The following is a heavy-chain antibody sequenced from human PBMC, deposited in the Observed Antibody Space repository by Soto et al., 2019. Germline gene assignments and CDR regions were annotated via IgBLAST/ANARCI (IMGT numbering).Heavy chain of an antibody. CDR3: ARGGGMATTREDDAFDI. V-gene: IGHV3-21*01. D-gene: IGHD5-12*01. CDR1: GFTFSSYS. Sequence: PGGSLRLSCAASGFTFSSYSMNWVRQAPGKGLEWVSSISSSSSYIYYADSVKGRFTISRDNAKNSLYLQMNSLRAEDTAVYYCARGGGMATTREDDAFDIWGQGTMVTVS. CDR2: ISSSSSYI. J-gene: IGHJ3*02.